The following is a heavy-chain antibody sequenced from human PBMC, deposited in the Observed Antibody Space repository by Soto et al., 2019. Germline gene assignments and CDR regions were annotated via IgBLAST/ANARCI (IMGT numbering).Heavy chain of an antibody. J-gene: IGHJ4*02. D-gene: IGHD5-18*01. V-gene: IGHV3-23*01. CDR1: GFTFSSYA. CDR3: AKARVWGAMVTGY. CDR2: ISPSGGST. Sequence: EVQLLESGGGLVQPGQSLRLSCAASGFTFSSYAMSWVRQAPGKGLEWVSAISPSGGSTYYADSVKGRFTISRDNSNNALYLQMNSLRAEDTAVYYCAKARVWGAMVTGYWGQGTLVTVSS.